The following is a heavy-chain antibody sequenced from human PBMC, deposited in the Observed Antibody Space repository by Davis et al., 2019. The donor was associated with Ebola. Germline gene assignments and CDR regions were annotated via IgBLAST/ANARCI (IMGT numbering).Heavy chain of an antibody. CDR2: IWYDGSNK. J-gene: IGHJ4*02. CDR1: GFTFSSYG. Sequence: PGGSLRLSCAASGFTFSSYGMHWVRQAPGKGLEWVAVIWYDGSNKYYADSVKGRFTISRDNSKNTLYLQMNSLRAEDTAVYYCARSESLSGGWYFPYYFDYWGQGTLVTVSS. V-gene: IGHV3-33*08. D-gene: IGHD6-19*01. CDR3: ARSESLSGGWYFPYYFDY.